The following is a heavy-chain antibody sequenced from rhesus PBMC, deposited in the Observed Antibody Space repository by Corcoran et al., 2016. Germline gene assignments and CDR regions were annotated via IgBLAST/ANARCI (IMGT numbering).Heavy chain of an antibody. CDR1: GYIFTDYY. Sequence: QVQLVQSGAEVKKPGSSVKVSCKASGYIFTDYYMHWVRQAPRQGREGRGRNNPYNGNTKYAQKFQGRVTMTRDTSTSTAYMEVSSLRSEDTAVYYCARLSSSDAFDFWGQGLRVTVSS. J-gene: IGHJ3*01. CDR3: ARLSSSDAFDF. CDR2: NNPYNGNT. V-gene: IGHV1S2*01. D-gene: IGHD6-43*01.